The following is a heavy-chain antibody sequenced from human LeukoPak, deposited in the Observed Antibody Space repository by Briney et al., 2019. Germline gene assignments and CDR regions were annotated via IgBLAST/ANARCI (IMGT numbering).Heavy chain of an antibody. CDR3: ARDSGIYRDGFDI. CDR2: INPTNGAR. Sequence: ASVKVSCKASGYTFTGYYIHWVRQAPGQGLEWMGWINPTNGARNYAEKFQGRVTMSRDMSTSTAYMDLTMLRSDDTAIYYCARDSGIYRDGFDIWGQGTMVTVSS. J-gene: IGHJ3*02. V-gene: IGHV1-2*02. CDR1: GYTFTGYY. D-gene: IGHD1-26*01.